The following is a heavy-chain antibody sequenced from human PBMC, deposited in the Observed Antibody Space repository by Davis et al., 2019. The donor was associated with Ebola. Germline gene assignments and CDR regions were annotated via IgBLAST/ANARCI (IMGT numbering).Heavy chain of an antibody. CDR2: ISYSGTQK. J-gene: IGHJ3*02. CDR3: AIVDGAFDM. CDR1: GFIFSSYA. V-gene: IGHV3-30*03. D-gene: IGHD2-21*01. Sequence: PGGSLRLSCVGSGFIFSSYAVNWVRQAPGKGLEWVAGISYSGTQKYYADSVKGRSTIARDHSKDTLYLRVDSLRAEDTAAYYCAIVDGAFDMWGKGTMVSVSS.